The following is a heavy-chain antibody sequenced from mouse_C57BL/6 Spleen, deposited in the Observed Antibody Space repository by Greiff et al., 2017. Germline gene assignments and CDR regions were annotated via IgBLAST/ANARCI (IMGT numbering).Heavy chain of an antibody. V-gene: IGHV5-4*01. CDR1: GFTFSSYA. CDR3: ARGSGFNGNYPWFAY. CDR2: ISAGGSYT. Sequence: EVQVVESGGGLVKPGGSLKLSCAASGFTFSSYAMPWVRQTPEKRLEWVATISAGGSYTYYPDTVKGRFTISRDNAKNNLYLQLSHLKSEDTAMYYCARGSGFNGNYPWFAYWGQGTLVTVSA. D-gene: IGHD2-1*01. J-gene: IGHJ3*01.